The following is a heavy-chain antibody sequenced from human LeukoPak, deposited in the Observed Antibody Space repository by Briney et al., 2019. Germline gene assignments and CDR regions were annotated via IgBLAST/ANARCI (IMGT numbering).Heavy chain of an antibody. CDR2: ITASGDRT. CDR3: AISGGYWAWAH. D-gene: IGHD1-26*01. J-gene: IGHJ4*02. V-gene: IGHV3-23*01. Sequence: PGGSLRLSCAASGFTFSDYVMIWVRQAPGKGLEWVSGITASGDRTFYGDSVRGRFTMSRDNSKNTVYLQMNSLRVDDTAVYYCAISGGYWAWAHWGQGTLVTVSS. CDR1: GFTFSDYV.